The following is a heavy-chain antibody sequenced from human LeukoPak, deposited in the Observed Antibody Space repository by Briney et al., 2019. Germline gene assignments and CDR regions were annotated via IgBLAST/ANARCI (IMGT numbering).Heavy chain of an antibody. Sequence: GGSLRLSRAGSGFTFGDFPMTWVRQAPGKGLEWVGYIRAKAYGGTTEYAASVKGRFTISRDDSKRIAYLQMNSLQTEHTGVYYCTRGSGRFEYWGQGALVTVSS. CDR1: GFTFGDFP. D-gene: IGHD2-15*01. V-gene: IGHV3-49*04. CDR2: IRAKAYGGTT. J-gene: IGHJ4*02. CDR3: TRGSGRFEY.